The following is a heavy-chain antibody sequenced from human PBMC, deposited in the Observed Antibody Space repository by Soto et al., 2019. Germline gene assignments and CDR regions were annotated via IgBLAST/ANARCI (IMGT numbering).Heavy chain of an antibody. V-gene: IGHV3-30-3*01. D-gene: IGHD6-19*01. CDR3: ARDTSVAGFDY. J-gene: IGHJ4*02. CDR1: GFTFSSYA. Sequence: GGSLRLSCAASGFTFSSYAMHWVRQAPGKGLEWVAVISYDGSNKYYADSVKGRFTISRDNSKNTLYLQMNSLRAEDTAVYYCARDTSVAGFDYWGQGTLVTVSS. CDR2: ISYDGSNK.